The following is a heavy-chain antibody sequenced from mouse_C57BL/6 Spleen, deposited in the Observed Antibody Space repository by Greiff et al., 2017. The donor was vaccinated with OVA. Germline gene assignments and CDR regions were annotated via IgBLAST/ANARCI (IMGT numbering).Heavy chain of an antibody. V-gene: IGHV1-81*01. CDR2: IYPRSGNT. J-gene: IGHJ4*01. Sequence: QVQLKESGAELARPGASVKLSCKASGYTFTSYGISWVKQRTGQGLEWIGEIYPRSGNTYYNEKFKGKATLTADKSSSTAYMELRSLTSEDSAVYFCARWVYDGYDYYAMDYWGQGTSVTVSS. D-gene: IGHD2-3*01. CDR3: ARWVYDGYDYYAMDY. CDR1: GYTFTSYG.